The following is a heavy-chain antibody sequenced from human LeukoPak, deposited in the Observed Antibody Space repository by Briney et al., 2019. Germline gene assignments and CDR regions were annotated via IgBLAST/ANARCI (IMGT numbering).Heavy chain of an antibody. CDR3: ARYADILTGPVSYYYYGMDV. CDR1: GFIFSSYA. Sequence: PGGSLRLSCAASGFIFSSYAMSWVRQAPGKGLEWVSAISGSGSTIYYADSVKGRFTISRDNAKNSLYLQMNSLRAEDTAVYYCARYADILTGPVSYYYYGMDVWGQGTTVTVSS. J-gene: IGHJ6*02. V-gene: IGHV3-48*03. D-gene: IGHD3-9*01. CDR2: ISGSGSTI.